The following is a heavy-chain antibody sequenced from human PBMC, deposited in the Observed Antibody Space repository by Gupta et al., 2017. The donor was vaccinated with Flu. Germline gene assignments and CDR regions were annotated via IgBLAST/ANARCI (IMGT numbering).Heavy chain of an antibody. Sequence: VRQPPGQGLEWMGGIIPVFGPTKYAQKFQGRVTMTADESTSTAYMELSSLRFEATAVYYCARKGGGHCSGGTCYSFDYWGQGTLVTVSS. V-gene: IGHV1-69*01. D-gene: IGHD2-15*01. J-gene: IGHJ4*02. CDR3: ARKGGGHCSGGTCYSFDY. CDR2: IIPVFGPT.